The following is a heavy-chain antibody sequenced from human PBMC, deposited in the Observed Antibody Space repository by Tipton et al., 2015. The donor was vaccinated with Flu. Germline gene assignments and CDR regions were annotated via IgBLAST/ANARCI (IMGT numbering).Heavy chain of an antibody. CDR3: ARAPIWSGYVTYAMDV. V-gene: IGHV4-59*01. D-gene: IGHD3-3*01. CDR2: MYYRGST. Sequence: TLSLTCTVSGGSISSYYWSWIRQAPGKGLEWIGYMYYRGSTDYNPSLKSRVTMSVDTSKNQFSLKLSSVTAADTAVYYCARAPIWSGYVTYAMDVWGQGTTVTVS. CDR1: GGSISSYY. J-gene: IGHJ6*02.